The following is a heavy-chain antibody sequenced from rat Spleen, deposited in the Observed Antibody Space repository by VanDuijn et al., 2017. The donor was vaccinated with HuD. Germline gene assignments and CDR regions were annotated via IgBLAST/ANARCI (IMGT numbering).Heavy chain of an antibody. V-gene: IGHV5-25*01. CDR3: ARLDGYDY. J-gene: IGHJ2*01. D-gene: IGHD1-12*03. CDR2: ISSSYINT. Sequence: EVHLVESGGGPVQPGRSLRLSCAASGFTFSNFPMAWVRQTPKKGLEWVATISSSYINTYYPDSVKGRFTISRDNAKSTLYLQMDSLRSEDTATYYCARLDGYDYWGQGVMVTVSS. CDR1: GFTFSNFP.